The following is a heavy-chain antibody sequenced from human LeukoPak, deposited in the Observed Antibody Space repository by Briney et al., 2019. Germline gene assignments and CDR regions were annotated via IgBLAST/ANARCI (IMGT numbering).Heavy chain of an antibody. Sequence: GESLKISCKGSGYNFTNYWIGWVRQMPGKGLEWMGIIFPVDSDTRYCPSFEGQVTISADKSISTAYLQWSSLKASDTAMYYCARRYCSGGSCYYIFDYWGQGTLVTVSS. V-gene: IGHV5-51*01. CDR3: ARRYCSGGSCYYIFDY. CDR2: IFPVDSDT. D-gene: IGHD2-15*01. J-gene: IGHJ4*02. CDR1: GYNFTNYW.